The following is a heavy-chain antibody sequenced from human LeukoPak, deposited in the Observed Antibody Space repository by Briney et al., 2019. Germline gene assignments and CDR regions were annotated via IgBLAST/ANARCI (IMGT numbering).Heavy chain of an antibody. CDR3: ARVVVTAINYYYYYMDV. D-gene: IGHD2-21*02. J-gene: IGHJ6*03. V-gene: IGHV1-2*02. CDR1: GYTFTGYY. Sequence: ASVKVSCKASGYTFTGYYMHWVRQAPGQGLEWMGWINPNSGGTNYAQKLQGRGTMTRDPSISTAYMELSRLRSDDTAVYYCARVVVTAINYYYYYMDVWGKGTTVTVSS. CDR2: INPNSGGT.